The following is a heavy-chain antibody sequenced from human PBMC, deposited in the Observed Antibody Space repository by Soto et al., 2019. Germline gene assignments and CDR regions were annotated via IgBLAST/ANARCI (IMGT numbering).Heavy chain of an antibody. CDR3: ARVSGSYHLSPLAI. Sequence: SVKVSCKASGGTFSSYAISWVRQAPGQGLEWMGGIIPIFGTANYAQKFQGRVTITADESTSTAYMELSSLRSEDTAVYYCARVSGSYHLSPLAIWGQGTMVIVSS. CDR2: IIPIFGTA. J-gene: IGHJ3*02. V-gene: IGHV1-69*13. CDR1: GGTFSSYA. D-gene: IGHD1-26*01.